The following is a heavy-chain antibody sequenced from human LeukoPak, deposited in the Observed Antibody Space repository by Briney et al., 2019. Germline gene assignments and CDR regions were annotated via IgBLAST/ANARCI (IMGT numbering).Heavy chain of an antibody. V-gene: IGHV1-2*06. J-gene: IGHJ4*02. CDR1: GYTFTGYY. CDR3: ARRGIGSSGYYSDY. Sequence: ASVKVSCKASGYTFTGYYMHWVRQAPGHGLEWRGRINPNSGGTNYAQKFQGRVTMTRDTSISTAYMELSRLRSDDTAVYYCARRGIGSSGYYSDYWGQGTLVTVSS. CDR2: INPNSGGT. D-gene: IGHD3-22*01.